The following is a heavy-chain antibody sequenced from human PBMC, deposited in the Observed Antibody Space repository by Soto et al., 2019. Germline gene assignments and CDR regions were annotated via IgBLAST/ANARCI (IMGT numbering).Heavy chain of an antibody. V-gene: IGHV1-18*01. CDR1: GYTFSSFR. J-gene: IGHJ6*02. CDR3: ARPLDYYYYAMDV. Sequence: QVQLVQSGDEVKKPGASVKVSCKASGYTFSSFRISWVRQAPGQGLEWMGWISADSGSTNYAQRFQDRVTMSTDTSTTTAYMELTSLRSDGTAVYYCARPLDYYYYAMDVWGQGTTVTVSS. CDR2: ISADSGST.